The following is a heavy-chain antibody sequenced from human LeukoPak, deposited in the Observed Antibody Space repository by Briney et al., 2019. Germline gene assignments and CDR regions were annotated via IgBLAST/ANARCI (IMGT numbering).Heavy chain of an antibody. CDR3: AKDRDSSGYYTDY. CDR1: GFTFSSYG. CDR2: IRYDGSNK. Sequence: GGSLRLSCAASGFTFSSYGMHWVRQAPGKGLEWVAFIRYDGSNKYYADSVKGRFTISRDNSKNTLYLQMNSLRAEDTAVYYCAKDRDSSGYYTDYWGQGTLVTVSS. D-gene: IGHD3-22*01. V-gene: IGHV3-30*02. J-gene: IGHJ4*02.